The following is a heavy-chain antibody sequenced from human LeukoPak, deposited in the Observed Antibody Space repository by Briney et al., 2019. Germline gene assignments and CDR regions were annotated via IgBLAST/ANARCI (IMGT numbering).Heavy chain of an antibody. CDR2: IIPICGTA. CDR3: ARVDDILTGYFLGY. Sequence: ASVKVSCKASGDTFTSYAISWVRQAPGQGLEWMGGIIPICGTANYAQKFQGRVTITTDESTSTAYMELSSLRSEDTAVYYCARVDDILTGYFLGYWGQGTLVTVSS. J-gene: IGHJ4*02. V-gene: IGHV1-69*05. D-gene: IGHD3-9*01. CDR1: GDTFTSYA.